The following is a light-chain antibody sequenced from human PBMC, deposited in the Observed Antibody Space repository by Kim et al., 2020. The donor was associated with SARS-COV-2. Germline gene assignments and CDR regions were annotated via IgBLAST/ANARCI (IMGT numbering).Light chain of an antibody. CDR3: SSFSSSHSLI. V-gene: IGLV2-8*01. Sequence: QSALTQPPSASGSPGQSITISCTGTSRDIGGYNYVSWYQQHPGKAPKILIYEVNKRPSGVPDRFSGSKSGNTASLTVSGLQAEDEADYHCSSFSSSHSLIFGGGTQLTVL. CDR1: SRDIGGYNY. J-gene: IGLJ2*01. CDR2: EVN.